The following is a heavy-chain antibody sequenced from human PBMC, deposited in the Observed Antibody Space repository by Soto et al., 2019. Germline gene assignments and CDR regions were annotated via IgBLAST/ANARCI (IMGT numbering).Heavy chain of an antibody. J-gene: IGHJ5*02. CDR1: GYTFTAYY. D-gene: IGHD2-21*02. Sequence: ASVKVSCKASGYTFTAYYMHWVRQAPGQGLEWMGWINPNSGGTNYAQKFQGRVTMTRDTSIITAYMELSSLRPDDTAVYYCARAQSSTVVTSSHFDPWGQGTLVTVSS. V-gene: IGHV1-2*02. CDR3: ARAQSSTVVTSSHFDP. CDR2: INPNSGGT.